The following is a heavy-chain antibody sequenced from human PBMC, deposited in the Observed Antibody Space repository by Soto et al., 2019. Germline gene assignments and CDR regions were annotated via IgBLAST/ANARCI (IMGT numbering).Heavy chain of an antibody. J-gene: IGHJ4*02. CDR3: ARHRYSYGSYYFDY. CDR2: IYYSGST. CDR1: GGSINSYY. V-gene: IGHV4-59*08. D-gene: IGHD5-18*01. Sequence: SETLSLTCTVSGGSINSYYWSWIRQPPGKGLEWIGYIYYSGSTNYNPSLKSRVTISVDTSKNQFSLKLSSVTAADTAVYYCARHRYSYGSYYFDYWGQGTLVTVSS.